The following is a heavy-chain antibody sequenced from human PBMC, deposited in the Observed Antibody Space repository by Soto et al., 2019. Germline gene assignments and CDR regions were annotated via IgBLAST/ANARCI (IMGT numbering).Heavy chain of an antibody. CDR1: GYTFTSYA. CDR3: ARDRGTDLAWLKELVH. D-gene: IGHD3-3*01. J-gene: IGHJ4*02. CDR2: INAGNGNT. V-gene: IGHV1-3*01. Sequence: ASVKVSCKASGYTFTSYAMHWVRQAPGQRLEWMGWINAGNGNTKYSQKFQGRVTITRDTSASTAYMELSSLRSEDTAVYYCARDRGTDLAWLKELVHWGQGPLVTVSS.